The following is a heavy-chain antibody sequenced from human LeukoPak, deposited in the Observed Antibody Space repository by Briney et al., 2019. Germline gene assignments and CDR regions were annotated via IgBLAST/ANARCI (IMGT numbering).Heavy chain of an antibody. CDR2: ISGSGGST. CDR3: AKAVVIVPTATPFDY. CDR1: GFTFSSYA. V-gene: IGHV3-23*01. J-gene: IGHJ4*02. D-gene: IGHD2-2*01. Sequence: GGSLRLSCAASGFTFSSYAMSWVRQAPGKGLEWVSAISGSGGSTYYADSVKGRFTIPRDNSKNTLYMQMNSLRAEDTAVYYCAKAVVIVPTATPFDYWGQGTLVTVSS.